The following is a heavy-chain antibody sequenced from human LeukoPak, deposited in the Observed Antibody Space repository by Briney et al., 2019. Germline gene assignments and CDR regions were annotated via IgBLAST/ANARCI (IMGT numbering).Heavy chain of an antibody. J-gene: IGHJ4*02. CDR2: IYYSGST. V-gene: IGHV4-59*08. D-gene: IGHD6-19*01. Sequence: PSETLSLTCTVSGGSISSYYWSWIRQPPGKGLEWIGYIYYSGSTNYNPSLKSRVTISVDTSKNQFSLKLSSVTAADTAVYYCARHPSRYSSGWCYFDYWGQGTLVTVSS. CDR3: ARHPSRYSSGWCYFDY. CDR1: GGSISSYY.